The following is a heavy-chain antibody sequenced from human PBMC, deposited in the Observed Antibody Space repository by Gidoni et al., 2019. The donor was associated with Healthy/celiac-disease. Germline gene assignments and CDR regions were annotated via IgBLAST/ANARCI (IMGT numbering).Heavy chain of an antibody. CDR2: ISYDGSNK. V-gene: IGHV3-30*18. Sequence: RSLRLSCAASGFTFSSYGMHWVRQAPGKGLEWVAVISYDGSNKYYADSVKGRFTISRDNSKNTLYLQMNSLRAEDTAVYYCAKERGGLVVFDYWGQGTLVTVSS. CDR3: AKERGGLVVFDY. CDR1: GFTFSSYG. D-gene: IGHD3-16*01. J-gene: IGHJ4*02.